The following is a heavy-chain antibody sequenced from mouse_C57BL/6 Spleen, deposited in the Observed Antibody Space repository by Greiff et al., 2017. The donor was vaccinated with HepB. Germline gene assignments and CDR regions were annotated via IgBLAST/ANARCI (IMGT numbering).Heavy chain of an antibody. V-gene: IGHV1-53*01. CDR3: AIALYYEYPYYYAMDY. CDR2: INPSNGGT. D-gene: IGHD2-4*01. Sequence: QVQLQQSGTELVKPGASVKLSCKASGYTFTSYWMHWVKQRPGQGLEWIGNINPSNGGTNYNEKFKSKATLTVDKSSSTAYMQLSSLTSEDSAVYYCAIALYYEYPYYYAMDYWGQGTSVTVSS. CDR1: GYTFTSYW. J-gene: IGHJ4*01.